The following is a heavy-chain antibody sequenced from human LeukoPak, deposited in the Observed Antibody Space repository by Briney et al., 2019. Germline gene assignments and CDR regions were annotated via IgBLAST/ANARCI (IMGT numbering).Heavy chain of an antibody. J-gene: IGHJ4*02. Sequence: SETLFLTCTVSGGSINSYYWSWIRQPPGKGLEWIGYIYYSGSTNYNPSLKSRITISVHTSKNQFSLKLSSVTAADTAVYYCAREGGYLQLRYFDYWGQGTLVTVSS. V-gene: IGHV4-59*01. CDR1: GGSINSYY. D-gene: IGHD5-24*01. CDR3: AREGGYLQLRYFDY. CDR2: IYYSGST.